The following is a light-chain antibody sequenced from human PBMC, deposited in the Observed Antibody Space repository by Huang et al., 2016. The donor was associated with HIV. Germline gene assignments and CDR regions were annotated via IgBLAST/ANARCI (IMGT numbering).Light chain of an antibody. CDR3: QQRNTWPPT. J-gene: IGKJ4*01. CDR1: QSVDTY. V-gene: IGKV3-11*01. Sequence: EIVLTQSPVTLSRSPGQRATLTCRASQSVDTYLAWYQQKSGQAPRLLIYDTSDRATGIPARFSGSGSGTDVTLTISGLEPDDFVVYFCQQRNTWPPTFGGGT. CDR2: DTS.